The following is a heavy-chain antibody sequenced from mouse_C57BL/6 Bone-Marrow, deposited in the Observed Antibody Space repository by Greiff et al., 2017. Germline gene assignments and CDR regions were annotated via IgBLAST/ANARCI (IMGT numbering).Heavy chain of an antibody. V-gene: IGHV1-59*01. CDR3: ARWETEPLDY. CDR2: IDPSDSST. CDR1: GYTFTSYW. Sequence: VQLQQPGAELVRPGTSVTLSCKASGYTFTSYWMHWVKQRPGQGLEWIGVIDPSDSSTNYNQKFKGQATLTVDKSSSTAYMQLSSLTSEDSAVYYCARWETEPLDYWGQGTTLTVSS. D-gene: IGHD6-1*01. J-gene: IGHJ2*01.